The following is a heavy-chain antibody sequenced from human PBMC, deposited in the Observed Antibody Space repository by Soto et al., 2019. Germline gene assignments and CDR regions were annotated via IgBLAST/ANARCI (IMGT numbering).Heavy chain of an antibody. CDR2: ISSNSNYI. V-gene: IGHV3-21*01. Sequence: PGGSLRLSCAASGFTFSSYSMNWVRQAPGKGLEWVSSISSNSNYIYNADSVKGRFTISRDNARNSLFLQMHSLRAEDTAVYYCARDWGDYIRFGAFDIWGQGTMVTVSS. CDR3: ARDWGDYIRFGAFDI. CDR1: GFTFSSYS. D-gene: IGHD4-17*01. J-gene: IGHJ3*02.